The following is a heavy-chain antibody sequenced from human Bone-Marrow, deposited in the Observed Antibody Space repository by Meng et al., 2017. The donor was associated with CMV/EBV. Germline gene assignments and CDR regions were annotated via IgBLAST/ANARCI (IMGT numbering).Heavy chain of an antibody. Sequence: ASVKVSCKASGYTFTGYYMHWVRQAPGQGLERMGWINPNSGGTNYAQKFQGRVTMTRDTSISTAYMELSRLRSDDTAVYYCARMVGATYYFDYWGQGTLVTVSS. CDR1: GYTFTGYY. CDR2: INPNSGGT. J-gene: IGHJ4*02. V-gene: IGHV1-2*02. D-gene: IGHD1-26*01. CDR3: ARMVGATYYFDY.